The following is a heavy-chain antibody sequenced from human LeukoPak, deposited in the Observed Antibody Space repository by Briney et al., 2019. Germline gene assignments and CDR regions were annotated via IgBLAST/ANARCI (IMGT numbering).Heavy chain of an antibody. CDR2: IRAYNGNT. CDR3: TKDGRRAAGGGRYWFDP. V-gene: IGHV1-18*01. D-gene: IGHD6-13*01. CDR1: GYIFTRYG. Sequence: ASVKVSCKASGYIFTRYGISWVRQAPGQGREGMGWIRAYNGNTINAPKLQGRVTHTPDTSTSTAYMEMRKLRSGEPSTQLCTKDGRRAAGGGRYWFDPWGEGTLVTVSS. J-gene: IGHJ5*02.